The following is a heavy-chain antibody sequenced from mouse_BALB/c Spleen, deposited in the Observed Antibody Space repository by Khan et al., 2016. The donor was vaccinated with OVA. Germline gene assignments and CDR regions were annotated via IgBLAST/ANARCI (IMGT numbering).Heavy chain of an antibody. D-gene: IGHD2-13*01. CDR2: IDPENGNT. Sequence: VQLKESGAELVRPGALVNLSCKASGFNIKDYYMHWVKQRPEQGLEWIGWIDPENGNTIYDPKFQGKASITSDTSSNTAYPQLSSLTSEDTAVYYGDRDGDSPWFAYGGQGTLVTVSS. CDR1: GFNIKDYY. CDR3: DRDGDSPWFAY. J-gene: IGHJ3*01. V-gene: IGHV14-1*02.